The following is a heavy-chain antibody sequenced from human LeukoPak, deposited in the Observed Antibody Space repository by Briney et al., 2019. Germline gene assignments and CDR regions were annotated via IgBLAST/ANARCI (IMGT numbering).Heavy chain of an antibody. CDR2: IIPIFGTA. J-gene: IGHJ5*02. D-gene: IGHD3-3*01. CDR3: ARTQLTYYDFWSGYNWFDP. V-gene: IGHV1-69*05. CDR1: GGTFSSYA. Sequence: ASVKVSCKASGGTFSSYAISWVRQAPGQGLEWMGGIIPIFGTANYAQKLQGRVTMTTDTSTSTAYMELRSLRSDDTAVYYCARTQLTYYDFWSGYNWFDPWGQGTLVTVSS.